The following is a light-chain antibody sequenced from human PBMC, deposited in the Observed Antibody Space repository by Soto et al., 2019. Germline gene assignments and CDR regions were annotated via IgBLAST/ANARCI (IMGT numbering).Light chain of an antibody. CDR3: QQYGRSPST. J-gene: IGKJ4*01. CDR1: QSVSSSY. Sequence: EIGLTLSPGTLSLSPGERATLSCRASQSVSSSYLAWYQQKPGQAPRLLIYGASSRATGIPDRFSGSGSGTDFTLTISRLEPEDFAVYYCQQYGRSPSTCGGGTMWIS. V-gene: IGKV3-20*01. CDR2: GAS.